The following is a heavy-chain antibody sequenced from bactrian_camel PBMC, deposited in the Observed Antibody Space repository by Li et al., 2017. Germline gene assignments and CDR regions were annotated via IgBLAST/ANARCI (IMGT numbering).Heavy chain of an antibody. CDR3: AADEMTGLRGRCPRNLAPPLFGF. CDR2: IDSDNST. V-gene: IGHV3S55*01. D-gene: IGHD1*01. CDR1: GYTYGRYC. Sequence: QLVESGGDSVQAGGSLRLSCAVSGYTYGRYCAGWFRQAPGKEREGVAAIDSDNSTDYADSVKGRFTISRDNAKNTVHLQMDNLKPEDTAMYYCAADEMTGLRGRCPRNLAPPLFGFWGQGTQVTVS. J-gene: IGHJ6*01.